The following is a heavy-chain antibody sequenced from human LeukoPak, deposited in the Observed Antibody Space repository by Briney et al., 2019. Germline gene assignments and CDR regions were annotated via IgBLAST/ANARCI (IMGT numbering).Heavy chain of an antibody. J-gene: IGHJ4*02. CDR2: IRFDGTNK. CDR1: GFTFSSYG. Sequence: GGSLRLSCAASGFTFSSYGMHWVRQAPGKGLEWVAFIRFDGTNKYYADSVKGRFTISRDNAKNSLYLQMNSLRAEDTAVYYCLVVPAAPDPSFDYWGQGTLVTVSS. V-gene: IGHV3-30*02. CDR3: LVVPAAPDPSFDY. D-gene: IGHD2-2*01.